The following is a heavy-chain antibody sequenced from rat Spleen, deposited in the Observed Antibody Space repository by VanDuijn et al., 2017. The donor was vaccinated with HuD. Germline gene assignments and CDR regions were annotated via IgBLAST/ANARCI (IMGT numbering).Heavy chain of an antibody. CDR2: ISTGGGSI. Sequence: EVQLVESGGGLVQPGRSLKLSCAASGFTFSNYGMAWVRQTPTKGLEWVASISTGGGSIYYPDSVKGRFTISRQNTQNTLYLQMNSLRSEDTATYYCTRVKLGAGYYFDYWGQGVMVTVSS. V-gene: IGHV5S13*01. CDR3: TRVKLGAGYYFDY. J-gene: IGHJ2*01. CDR1: GFTFSNYG. D-gene: IGHD5-1*01.